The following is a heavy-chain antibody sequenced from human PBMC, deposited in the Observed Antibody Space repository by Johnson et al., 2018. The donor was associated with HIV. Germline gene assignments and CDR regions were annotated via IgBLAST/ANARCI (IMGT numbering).Heavy chain of an antibody. J-gene: IGHJ3*02. CDR2: LKSRADGGTT. V-gene: IGHV3-15*01. Sequence: VQLVESGGGLVQPGGSLRLSCRASGFPFSNAWTNWVRQAPGKGLEWVGRLKSRADGGTTDYAVSVKDRFTILRDDSKNTLYLQMSSLRTEDAGVYYCTTKGDAFDIWGQGTMVTVSS. CDR1: GFPFSNAW. CDR3: TTKGDAFDI.